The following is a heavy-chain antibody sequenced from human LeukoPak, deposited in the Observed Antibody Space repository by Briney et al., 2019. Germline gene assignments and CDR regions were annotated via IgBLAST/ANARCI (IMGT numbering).Heavy chain of an antibody. J-gene: IGHJ4*02. Sequence: GGSLRLSCAASGFTFSSYWMSWVRQAPGKGLEWVANIKQDGSEKYYVDSVKGRFTISRDNSKNTLYLQMNSLRAEDTAVYYCARGNLLTGKYMVYWGQGTLVTVSS. CDR1: GFTFSSYW. CDR3: ARGNLLTGKYMVY. D-gene: IGHD3-9*01. V-gene: IGHV3-7*03. CDR2: IKQDGSEK.